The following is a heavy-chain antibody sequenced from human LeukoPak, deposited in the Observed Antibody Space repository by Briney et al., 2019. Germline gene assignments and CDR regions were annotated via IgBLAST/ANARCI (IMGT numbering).Heavy chain of an antibody. J-gene: IGHJ4*02. Sequence: GGSLRLSCAASGFTVTTYAMTWVRQAPGKGLEWVSSIRGSGATTYYADSVRGRFTISRDNSKNTLYLQMNSLRAEDTAVYYCAKDRTDGSSWGSFDSWGQGTLVTASS. V-gene: IGHV3-23*01. CDR2: IRGSGATT. D-gene: IGHD6-13*01. CDR3: AKDRTDGSSWGSFDS. CDR1: GFTVTTYA.